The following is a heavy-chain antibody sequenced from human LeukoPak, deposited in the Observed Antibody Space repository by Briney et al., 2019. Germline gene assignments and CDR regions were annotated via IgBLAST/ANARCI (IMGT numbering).Heavy chain of an antibody. V-gene: IGHV3-30*02. J-gene: IGHJ6*03. CDR3: AKGKSVTHYYYYYYMDV. Sequence: GGSLRLSCAASGFTFSSYGMHWVRQAPGKGLEWVAFIRYDGSNKYYADSVKGRFTISRDNSKNTLYLQMNSLRAEDTAVYYCAKGKSVTHYYYYYYMDVWGKGTTVTVSS. CDR2: IRYDGSNK. CDR1: GFTFSSYG. D-gene: IGHD4-17*01.